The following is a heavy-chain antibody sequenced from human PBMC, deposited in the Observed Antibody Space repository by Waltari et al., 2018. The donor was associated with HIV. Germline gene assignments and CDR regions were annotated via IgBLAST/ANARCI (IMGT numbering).Heavy chain of an antibody. CDR3: ARLRSRTMIRGGDH. J-gene: IGHJ4*02. D-gene: IGHD3-10*01. CDR1: VLPSRSYG. V-gene: IGHV3-30*01. Sequence: QWQLVESGGGVVQPWRPLNLSCAASVLPSRSYGLHWVRQAPGKGLECVAFISDDGINEYYADSVKGRFTISRDNSKNTLYLQVNSLRPEDTAVYYCARLRSRTMIRGGDHWGQGTLVTVSS. CDR2: ISDDGINE.